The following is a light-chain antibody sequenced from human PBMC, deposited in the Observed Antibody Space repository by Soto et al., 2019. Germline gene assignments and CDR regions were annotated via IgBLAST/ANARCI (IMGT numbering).Light chain of an antibody. CDR3: QQYNNWPPIT. CDR1: QSVRTK. Sequence: EIVMTQSPDTLYVSPWEGATLSCRASQSVRTKLAWYQQKAGQAPSLLIYGASTRATGIPARFSGSGSGTEFTLTISSLQSEAFAVYYCQQYNNWPPITFGQGTRLEIK. J-gene: IGKJ5*01. CDR2: GAS. V-gene: IGKV3-15*01.